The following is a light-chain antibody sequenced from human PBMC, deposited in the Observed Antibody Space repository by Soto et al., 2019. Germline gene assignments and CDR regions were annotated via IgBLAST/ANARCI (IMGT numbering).Light chain of an antibody. J-gene: IGKJ4*01. CDR2: GAY. Sequence: DIQRSQSIYAMSSSVGSRVTITRMASQGISSYLAWYQQKPGKDTKILIYGAYTLQSGVKSRFSGSGSGTDFTLTVRSLQPEDFATYYCKQLNSYHLTLGGGTQLDLK. V-gene: IGKV1-9*01. CDR3: KQLNSYHLT. CDR1: QGISSY.